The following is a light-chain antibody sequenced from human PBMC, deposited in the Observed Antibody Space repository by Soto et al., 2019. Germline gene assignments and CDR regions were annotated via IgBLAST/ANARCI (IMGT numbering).Light chain of an antibody. V-gene: IGKV1-5*03. Sequence: DIQMSQSPSTLSASVGDRFTITCLAIQSISSSLAWYQQKPGKAPKLLIYKASSLESGVPSRFRGSGSGTEFTLTISSLPPDDFASYYCQQYNSYSPTFGQGTKVDIK. CDR3: QQYNSYSPT. J-gene: IGKJ1*01. CDR1: QSISSS. CDR2: KAS.